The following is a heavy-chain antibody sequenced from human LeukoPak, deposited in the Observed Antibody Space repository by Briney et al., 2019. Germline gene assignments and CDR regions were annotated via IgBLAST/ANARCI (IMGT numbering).Heavy chain of an antibody. Sequence: GGSLRLSCAASGFTFSSYAMSWVRQAPGKGLEWVSAISGSGGSTYYADSVKGRLTISRDNSKNTLYLQMNSLRAEDTAVYYCAKGVDYCSGGSCPADYWGPGTLVTVSS. D-gene: IGHD2-15*01. CDR1: GFTFSSYA. J-gene: IGHJ4*02. CDR2: ISGSGGST. CDR3: AKGVDYCSGGSCPADY. V-gene: IGHV3-23*01.